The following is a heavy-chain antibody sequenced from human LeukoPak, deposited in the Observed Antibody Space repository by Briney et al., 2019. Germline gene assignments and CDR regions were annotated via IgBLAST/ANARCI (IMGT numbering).Heavy chain of an antibody. CDR1: GFTFSSFG. D-gene: IGHD2-2*01. CDR3: ARGLWSVVPAATAFDY. J-gene: IGHJ4*02. CDR2: ISSTGGTA. Sequence: GGTLRLSCAASGFTFSSFGMSWVRQAPGKGLEWVSAISSTGGTAYYADSVKGRFTISRDNSKNTLYLQMNSLRAEDTAVYYCARGLWSVVPAATAFDYWGQGTLVTVSS. V-gene: IGHV3-23*01.